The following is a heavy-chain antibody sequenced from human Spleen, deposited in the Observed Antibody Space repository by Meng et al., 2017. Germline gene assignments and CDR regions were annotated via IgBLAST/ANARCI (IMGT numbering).Heavy chain of an antibody. CDR2: IYYSGST. Sequence: QVQLQESGPGLVKPSQTLSLTCTGSGGSISSGGYYWSWIRQHPGKGLEWIGYIYYSGSTYYNPSLKSRVTISVDTSKNQFSLKLSSVTAADTAVYYCARATAAAAKGRWFDPWGQGTLVTVSS. J-gene: IGHJ5*02. CDR1: GGSISSGGYY. V-gene: IGHV4-31*03. CDR3: ARATAAAAKGRWFDP. D-gene: IGHD6-13*01.